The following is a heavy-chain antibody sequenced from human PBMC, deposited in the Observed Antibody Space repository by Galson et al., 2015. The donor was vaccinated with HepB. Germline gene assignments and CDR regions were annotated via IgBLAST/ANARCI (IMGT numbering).Heavy chain of an antibody. D-gene: IGHD3-16*01. Sequence: SLRLSCAASGFTFSDHYMDWVRQAPGKGLEWVGRTRNKANSYTTEYAASVKGRFTISRDDSKNSLYLQMNSLKTEDTAVYYCARGVYDYVWGSSGFDYWGQGTLVTVSS. J-gene: IGHJ4*02. V-gene: IGHV3-72*01. CDR2: TRNKANSYTT. CDR3: ARGVYDYVWGSSGFDY. CDR1: GFTFSDHY.